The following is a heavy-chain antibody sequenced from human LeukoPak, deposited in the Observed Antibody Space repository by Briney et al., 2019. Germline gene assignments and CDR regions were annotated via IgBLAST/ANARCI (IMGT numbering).Heavy chain of an antibody. D-gene: IGHD6-19*01. CDR3: AKGGGWPNHWFDP. V-gene: IGHV1-46*02. CDR2: INPSGGST. J-gene: IGHJ5*02. CDR1: GYTFNNHY. Sequence: ASVKVSCKASGYTFNNHYMYWVRQAPGQGLEWMGVINPSGGSTSYAQKFQGRVTMTTDTSTSTAYMELRSLRSDDTAVYYCAKGGGWPNHWFDPWGQGTLVTVSS.